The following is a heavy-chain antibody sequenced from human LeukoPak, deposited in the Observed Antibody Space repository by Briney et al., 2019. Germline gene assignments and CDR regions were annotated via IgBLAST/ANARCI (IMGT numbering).Heavy chain of an antibody. CDR2: LSYDGSNK. Sequence: PGGSLRLSCAASGFTFGSYGMHWVRQAPGKGLEWVAVLSYDGSNKYYADSVKGRFTISRDNSKNTLYLQMNSLRAEDTAVYYCAKGWDGYSSSFGSYFDYWGQGTLVTVSS. CDR3: AKGWDGYSSSFGSYFDY. CDR1: GFTFGSYG. D-gene: IGHD6-13*01. J-gene: IGHJ4*02. V-gene: IGHV3-30*18.